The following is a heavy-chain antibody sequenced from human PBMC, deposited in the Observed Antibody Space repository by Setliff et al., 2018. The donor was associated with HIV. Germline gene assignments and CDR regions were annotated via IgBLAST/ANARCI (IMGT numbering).Heavy chain of an antibody. V-gene: IGHV3-7*01. J-gene: IGHJ6*02. CDR2: IDLDGGEK. Sequence: SCVASGFSFNNYWMCWVRQAPGQGLEWVANIDLDGGEKNYVESVKGRFTISRDNAENSLYLQMNSLRADDTATYYCARKLRPGHGVDVWGQGTTVTVSS. D-gene: IGHD3-10*01. CDR3: ARKLRPGHGVDV. CDR1: GFSFNNYW.